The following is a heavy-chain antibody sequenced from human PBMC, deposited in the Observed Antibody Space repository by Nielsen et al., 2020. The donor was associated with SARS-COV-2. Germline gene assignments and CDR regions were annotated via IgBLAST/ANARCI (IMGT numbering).Heavy chain of an antibody. Sequence: WIRQPPGKGLEWIGEIYHSGSTNYNPSLKSRVTISVDKSKNQFSLKLRSVTAADTAVYYCARDSSGWYGRLYYYYYGMDVWGQGTTVTVSS. CDR3: ARDSSGWYGRLYYYYYGMDV. D-gene: IGHD6-19*01. J-gene: IGHJ6*02. CDR2: IYHSGST. V-gene: IGHV4-4*02.